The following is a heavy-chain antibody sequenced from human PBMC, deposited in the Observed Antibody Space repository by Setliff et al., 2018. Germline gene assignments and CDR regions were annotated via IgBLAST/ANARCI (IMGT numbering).Heavy chain of an antibody. CDR2: ISGSGTSQ. V-gene: IGHV3-11*04. D-gene: IGHD4-17*01. J-gene: IGHJ4*02. Sequence: LRLSCTASGFTFTDYYMGWIRQTPGRGLEWVAYISGSGTSQYYADSVKGRFTISNARNSVYLQMSSLRVEDTAVYYCARMGDYDPYYFDYWGQGTLVTVSS. CDR3: ARMGDYDPYYFDY. CDR1: GFTFTDYY.